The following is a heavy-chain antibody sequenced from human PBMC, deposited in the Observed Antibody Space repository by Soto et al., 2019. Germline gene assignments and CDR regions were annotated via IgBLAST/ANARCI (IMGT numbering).Heavy chain of an antibody. CDR3: AKDITTMVRGVIIKYFDY. J-gene: IGHJ4*02. D-gene: IGHD3-10*01. CDR1: GFTFDDYA. Sequence: GGSLRLSCAASGFTFDDYAMHWVRQAPGKGLEWVSGISWNSGSIGYADSVKGRFTISRDNAKNSLYLQMNSLRAEDTALYYCAKDITTMVRGVIIKYFDYWGQGTLVTVSS. V-gene: IGHV3-9*01. CDR2: ISWNSGSI.